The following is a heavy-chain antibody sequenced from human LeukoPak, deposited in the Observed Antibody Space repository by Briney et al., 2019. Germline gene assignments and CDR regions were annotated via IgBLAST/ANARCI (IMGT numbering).Heavy chain of an antibody. CDR3: ARDLIVVPAAMTYYFDY. CDR1: GFTFSSYA. CDR2: ISGSGGST. Sequence: GGSLRLSCAASGFTFSSYAMSWVRQAPGKGLEWVSAISGSGGSTYYADSVKGRFTISRDNAKNSLYLQMNSLRAEDTAVYYCARDLIVVPAAMTYYFDYWGQGTLVTVSS. D-gene: IGHD2-2*01. J-gene: IGHJ4*02. V-gene: IGHV3-23*01.